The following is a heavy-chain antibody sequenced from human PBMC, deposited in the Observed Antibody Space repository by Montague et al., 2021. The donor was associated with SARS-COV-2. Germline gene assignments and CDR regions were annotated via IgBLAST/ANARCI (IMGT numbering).Heavy chain of an antibody. D-gene: IGHD3-22*01. CDR2: IYYSGST. CDR3: ARGHLSVSMIVVVFTSASYYFDY. CDR1: GGSISGYY. V-gene: IGHV4-59*12. Sequence: SETLSLTCTVSGGSISGYYWSWIRQSPGKGLGWIGYIYYSGSTKYNPFLGSRVTVSVDTSKNQFSLKLTSVTAADTAVYFCARGHLSVSMIVVVFTSASYYFDYWGQGAQVTVSS. J-gene: IGHJ4*02.